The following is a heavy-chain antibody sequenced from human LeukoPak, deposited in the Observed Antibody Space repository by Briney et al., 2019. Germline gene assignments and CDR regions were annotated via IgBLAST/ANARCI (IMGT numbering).Heavy chain of an antibody. J-gene: IGHJ4*02. CDR3: ATSNYDILTGLDY. CDR2: INAGNGNT. V-gene: IGHV1-3*01. CDR1: GYTFTSYA. Sequence: ASVKVSCKASGYTFTSYAMHWVRQPPGQRLEWMGWINAGNGNTKYSQKFQGRVTITRDTSASTAYMELSSLRSEDKAVYYCATSNYDILTGLDYWGQGTLVTVSS. D-gene: IGHD3-9*01.